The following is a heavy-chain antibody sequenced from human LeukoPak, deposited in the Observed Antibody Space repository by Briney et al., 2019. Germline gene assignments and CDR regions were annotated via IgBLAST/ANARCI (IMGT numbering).Heavy chain of an antibody. V-gene: IGHV4-34*01. J-gene: IGHJ5*02. CDR2: INHSGST. D-gene: IGHD6-6*01. Sequence: SETLSLTCAVYGGSFSGYYWSWIRQPPGKGLEWIGEINHSGSTNYNPSLKSRVTISVDTSKNQFSLKLSSVTAADTAVYYCARDLNIGEYIAGRKYNWFDPWGQGTLVTVSS. CDR3: ARDLNIGEYIAGRKYNWFDP. CDR1: GGSFSGYY.